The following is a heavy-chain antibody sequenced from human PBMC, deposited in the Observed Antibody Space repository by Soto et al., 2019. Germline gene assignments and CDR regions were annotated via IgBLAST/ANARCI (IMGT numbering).Heavy chain of an antibody. J-gene: IGHJ3*02. CDR2: ISGSGGST. Sequence: EVQLLESGGGLVQPGGSLRLSCAASGFTFSSYAMSWVRQAPGKGLEWVSAISGSGGSTYYADSVKGRCTISRDNSKNTLYLQMTSLRAEDTAVYYCAIKGLTPPEYGSGRSRAFDIWGQGTMVTVSS. D-gene: IGHD3-10*01. CDR3: AIKGLTPPEYGSGRSRAFDI. V-gene: IGHV3-23*01. CDR1: GFTFSSYA.